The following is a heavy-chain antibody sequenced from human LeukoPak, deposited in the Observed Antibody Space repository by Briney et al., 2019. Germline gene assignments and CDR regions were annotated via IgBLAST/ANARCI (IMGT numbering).Heavy chain of an antibody. D-gene: IGHD3-9*01. CDR1: GGSISSGDYY. V-gene: IGHV4-30-4*01. CDR3: ASSLYDILTGYDWFDP. Sequence: PSQTLSLTCTVSGGSISSGDYYWSWIRQPPGKGLEWIGYIYYSGSTYYNPSLKSRVTISVDTSKNQFSLKLSSVTAADTAVYYCASSLYDILTGYDWFDPWGQGTLVTVSS. J-gene: IGHJ5*02. CDR2: IYYSGST.